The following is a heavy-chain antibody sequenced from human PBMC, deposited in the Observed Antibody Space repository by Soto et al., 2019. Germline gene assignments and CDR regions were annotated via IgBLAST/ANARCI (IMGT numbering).Heavy chain of an antibody. J-gene: IGHJ1*01. CDR2: LNQDGSQK. D-gene: IGHD2-21*01. Sequence: EVQLVASGGDLVQPGGSLRISCAASGFTFSAHWLTWVRQAPGKGLEYVATLNQDGSQKYYVDSVKGRFTISRDNARNSLYLQMNSLRVEVTAVYFCVRESCVGGWCKGYFQEWGQGTRVTVSS. V-gene: IGHV3-7*05. CDR3: VRESCVGGWCKGYFQE. CDR1: GFTFSAHW.